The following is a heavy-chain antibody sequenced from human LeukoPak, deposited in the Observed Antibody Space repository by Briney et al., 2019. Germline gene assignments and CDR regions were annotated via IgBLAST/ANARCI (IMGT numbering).Heavy chain of an antibody. CDR3: ARMGPTSSGWPEAFDY. D-gene: IGHD6-25*01. CDR2: IKQDASEK. CDR1: GFTFSSYA. Sequence: GRSLRLSCAASGFTFSSYAMNWVRQAPGKGLEWVANIKQDASEKYYVDSVKGRFTISRDNAKNSLSLQMNSLRAEDTAVYYCARMGPTSSGWPEAFDYWGRGTLVTVSS. J-gene: IGHJ4*01. V-gene: IGHV3-7*01.